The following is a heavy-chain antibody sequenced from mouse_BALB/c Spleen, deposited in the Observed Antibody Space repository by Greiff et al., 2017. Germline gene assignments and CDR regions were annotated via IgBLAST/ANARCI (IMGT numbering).Heavy chain of an antibody. V-gene: IGHV14-3*02. J-gene: IGHJ3*01. CDR2: IDPANGNT. Sequence: EVQLQQSGAELVKPGASVKLSCTASGFNITDTYMHWVKQRPEQGLEWIGRIDPANGNTKYDPKFQGKATITADTSSNTAYLQLSSLTSEDTAVYYCAPTGTKFAYWGQGTLVTVSA. CDR3: APTGTKFAY. D-gene: IGHD4-1*02. CDR1: GFNITDTY.